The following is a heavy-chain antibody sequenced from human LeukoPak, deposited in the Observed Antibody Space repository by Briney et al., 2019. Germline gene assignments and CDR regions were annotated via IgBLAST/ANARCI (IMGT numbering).Heavy chain of an antibody. V-gene: IGHV4-30-4*01. CDR3: ARADYGGNSLYDY. D-gene: IGHD4-23*01. CDR2: IYYSGST. Sequence: SGTLSLTCAVSGASITGNDWWSWVRQPPGKGLEWIGYIYYSGSTYYNPSLKSRLTISVDTSKNQFSLKLSSVTAADTAVYYCARADYGGNSLYDYWAREPWSPSPQ. J-gene: IGHJ4*02. CDR1: GASITGNDW.